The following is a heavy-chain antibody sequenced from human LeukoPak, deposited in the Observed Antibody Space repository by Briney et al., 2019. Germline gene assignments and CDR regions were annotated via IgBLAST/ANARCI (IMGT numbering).Heavy chain of an antibody. CDR1: GFTFDDYA. J-gene: IGHJ4*02. V-gene: IGHV3-9*01. CDR3: ARHTLGSSGSVD. D-gene: IGHD3-22*01. Sequence: GRSLRLSCAASGFTFDDYAMHWVRQAPGKGLEWVSGISWNSGSIGYADSVKGRFTISRDNAKNTLYLQMNSLRAEDTAVYYCARHTLGSSGSVDWGQGTLVTVSS. CDR2: ISWNSGSI.